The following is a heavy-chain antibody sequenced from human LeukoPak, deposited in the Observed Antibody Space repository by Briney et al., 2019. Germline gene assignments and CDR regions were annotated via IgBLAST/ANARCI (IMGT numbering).Heavy chain of an antibody. CDR2: INPSGGST. Sequence: ASVKVSCKASGYTFTNYYIHWVRQAPGQGLEWMGLINPSGGSTNYAQKFQGRVTITADKSTSTAYMELSSLRSEDTAVYYCARTRSSSSSWYGQFDYWGQGTLVTVSS. CDR3: ARTRSSSSSWYGQFDY. V-gene: IGHV1-46*01. CDR1: GYTFTNYY. D-gene: IGHD6-13*01. J-gene: IGHJ4*02.